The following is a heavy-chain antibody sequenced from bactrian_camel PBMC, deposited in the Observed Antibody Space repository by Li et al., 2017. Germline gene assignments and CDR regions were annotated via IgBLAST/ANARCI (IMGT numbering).Heavy chain of an antibody. J-gene: IGHJ6*01. Sequence: HVQLVESGGGSVQAGGSLRLSCSVSGATSNTYCMAWFRQGPGKERERIASIHSDGTTMHADSVKGRFTISQDNTKNTLYLQMDSLQPEDTAMYYCAADSSLYRGYCKRVADFGNWGQGTQVTVS. D-gene: IGHD1*01. CDR3: AADSSLYRGYCKRVADFGN. V-gene: IGHV3S53*01. CDR2: IHSDGTT. CDR1: GATSNTYC.